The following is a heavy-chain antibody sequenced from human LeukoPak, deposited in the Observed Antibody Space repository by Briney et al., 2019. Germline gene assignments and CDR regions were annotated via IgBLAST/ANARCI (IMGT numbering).Heavy chain of an antibody. Sequence: GGSLRLSCAASGFTFSTYTVNWVRQAPGKGLEWVSTFTGGGTGTYYADSVKGRFTISRDNSKNTLYLQMNSVKADDTAVYYCRKSTDSGCPTCYGYFHYW. CDR3: RKSTDSGCPTCYGYFHY. V-gene: IGHV3-23*01. CDR1: GFTFSTYT. CDR2: FTGGGTGT. D-gene: IGHD2-2*01. J-gene: IGHJ4*03.